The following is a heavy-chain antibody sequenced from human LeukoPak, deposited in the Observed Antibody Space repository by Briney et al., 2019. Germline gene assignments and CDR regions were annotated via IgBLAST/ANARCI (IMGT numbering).Heavy chain of an antibody. CDR2: ISSSSSTI. J-gene: IGHJ5*02. V-gene: IGHV3-48*04. CDR1: GFTFSSYS. CDR3: ARDPGVVVVAATEGWFDP. D-gene: IGHD2-15*01. Sequence: PGGSLRLSCAASGFTFSSYSMYWVRQAPGKGLEWVSYISSSSSTIYYADSVKGRFTISRDNAKNSLYLKMNSLRAEDTAVYYCARDPGVVVVAATEGWFDPWGQGTLVTVSS.